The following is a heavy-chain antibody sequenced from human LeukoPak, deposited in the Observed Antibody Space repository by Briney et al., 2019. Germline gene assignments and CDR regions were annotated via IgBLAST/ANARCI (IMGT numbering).Heavy chain of an antibody. CDR2: ISSSSSYI. CDR1: GFTFSSYS. D-gene: IGHD2-2*01. Sequence: GSLRLSCAASGFTFSSYSMNWVRQAPGKGLEWVSSISSSSSYIYYADSVKGRFTISRDNAKNSLYLQMNSLRAEDTAVYYCARVLTSSTSPGAFDIWGQGTMVTVSS. J-gene: IGHJ3*02. CDR3: ARVLTSSTSPGAFDI. V-gene: IGHV3-21*01.